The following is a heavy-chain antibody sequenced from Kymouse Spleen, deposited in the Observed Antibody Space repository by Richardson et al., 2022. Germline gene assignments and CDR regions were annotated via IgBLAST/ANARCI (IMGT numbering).Heavy chain of an antibody. CDR3: ARRTGTTGFDY. V-gene: IGHV4-34*01. CDR2: INHSGST. Sequence: QVQLQQWGAGLLKPSETLSLTCAVYGGSFSGYYWSWIRQPPGKGLEWIGEINHSGSTNYNPSLKSRVTISVDTSKNQFSLKLSSVTAADTAVYYCARRTGTTGFDYWGQGTLVTVSS. D-gene: IGHD1-7*01. J-gene: IGHJ4*02. CDR1: GGSFSGYY.